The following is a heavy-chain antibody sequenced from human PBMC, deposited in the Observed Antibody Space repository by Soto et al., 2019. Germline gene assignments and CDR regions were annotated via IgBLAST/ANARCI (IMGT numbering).Heavy chain of an antibody. CDR1: GFTFSSYA. Sequence: PGGSLRLACAASGFTFSSYAMSWVRQAPGKGLEWVSAISGSGGSTYYADSVKGRFTISRDNSKNTLYLQMNSLRAEDTAVYYCAKDAEAYSSSYYFDYWGQGTLVTVSS. CDR2: ISGSGGST. CDR3: AKDAEAYSSSYYFDY. D-gene: IGHD6-6*01. V-gene: IGHV3-23*01. J-gene: IGHJ4*02.